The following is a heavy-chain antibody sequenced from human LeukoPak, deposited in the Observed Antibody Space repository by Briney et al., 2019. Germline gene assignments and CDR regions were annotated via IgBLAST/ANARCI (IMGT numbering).Heavy chain of an antibody. Sequence: GGSPRLSCAASGFTFSSYNMNWVRQAPGKGLEWVSSITSSSEYTYHADSVKGRFTISRDNAKNSLYLQMNSLRAEDTAVYYCARVASSTWYGDYWGQGTLVTVSS. V-gene: IGHV3-21*01. J-gene: IGHJ4*02. CDR1: GFTFSSYN. D-gene: IGHD6-13*01. CDR3: ARVASSTWYGDY. CDR2: ITSSSEYT.